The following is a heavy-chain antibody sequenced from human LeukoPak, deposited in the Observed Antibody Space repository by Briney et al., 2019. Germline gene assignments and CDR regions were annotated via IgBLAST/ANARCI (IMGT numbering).Heavy chain of an antibody. CDR3: ARSSAGFDS. V-gene: IGHV6-1*01. Sequence: SQTLSLTCAISGDSFSSNSAVWNWIRQSPSRGLEWLGRTYYRSEWFIDYAPSVKSRISINPDTSKNRFSLQLDSVAPEDTAVYYCARSSAGFDSWGQGTLVTVSS. D-gene: IGHD3-16*01. CDR1: GDSFSSNSAV. J-gene: IGHJ5*01. CDR2: TYYRSEWFI.